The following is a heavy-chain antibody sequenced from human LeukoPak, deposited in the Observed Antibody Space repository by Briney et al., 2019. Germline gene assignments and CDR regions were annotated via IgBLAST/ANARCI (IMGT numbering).Heavy chain of an antibody. J-gene: IGHJ5*02. Sequence: PSETLSLTCAVYGGSFSGYYWSWIRQPPGKGLEWIGEINYSGSTNYNPSLKSRVTISVDTSKNQFSLKLSSVTAADTAVYYCARVMGLVPTAIVYNWIDAWGQGTLVTVSS. CDR2: INYSGST. CDR3: ARVMGLVPTAIVYNWIDA. V-gene: IGHV4-34*01. CDR1: GGSFSGYY. D-gene: IGHD2-2*01.